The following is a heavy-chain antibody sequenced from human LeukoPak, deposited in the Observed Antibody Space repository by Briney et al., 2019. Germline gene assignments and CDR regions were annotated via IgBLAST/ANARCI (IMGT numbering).Heavy chain of an antibody. J-gene: IGHJ5*02. V-gene: IGHV1-18*01. Sequence: GASVKVSCKASGYTFTSYGISWVRQAPGQGLEWMGWISACNGNTNYAQKLQGRVTMTTDTSTSTAYMELRSLRSDDTAVYYCARAPATYYYDSSVGNWFDPWGQGTLVTVSS. D-gene: IGHD3-22*01. CDR2: ISACNGNT. CDR3: ARAPATYYYDSSVGNWFDP. CDR1: GYTFTSYG.